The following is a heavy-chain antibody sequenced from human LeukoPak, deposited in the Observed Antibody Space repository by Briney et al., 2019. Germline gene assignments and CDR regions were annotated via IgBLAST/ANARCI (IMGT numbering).Heavy chain of an antibody. J-gene: IGHJ4*02. D-gene: IGHD3-22*01. CDR2: ISSSSGYI. V-gene: IGHV3-11*06. Sequence: PGGSLRLSCAASGFTFSDYYMSWIRQAPGKGLEWVSSISSSSGYIYYADSMKGRFTISRDNAKSSLFLQMNSLRVEETAVYYCARGEYYYDGGYWGQGTLVTVSS. CDR1: GFTFSDYY. CDR3: ARGEYYYDGGY.